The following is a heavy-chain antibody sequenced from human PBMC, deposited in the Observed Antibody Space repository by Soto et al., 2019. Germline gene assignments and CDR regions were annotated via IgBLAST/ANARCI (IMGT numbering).Heavy chain of an antibody. V-gene: IGHV4-39*01. CDR2: VDYPGSA. Sequence: QLQLQESGPGLVKPSETLSLTCSVSGDSLSSSYYYWGWVRQPPGERLEWIASVDYPGSAYYSPSLRSRVTISVDTSNNDFSLKVDSVSAADTALYYCARQGINRGFGPGAFDIWGQGTTVIVSS. CDR3: ARQGINRGFGPGAFDI. CDR1: GDSLSSSYYY. J-gene: IGHJ3*02. D-gene: IGHD1-20*01.